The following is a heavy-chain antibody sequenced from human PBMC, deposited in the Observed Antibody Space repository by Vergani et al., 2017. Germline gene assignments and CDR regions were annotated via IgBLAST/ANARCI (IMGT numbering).Heavy chain of an antibody. D-gene: IGHD2-2*01. V-gene: IGHV1-69*01. CDR2: SIPIFGTA. J-gene: IGHJ6*03. CDR1: GGTFSSYA. Sequence: QVQLVQSGAEVKKPGSSVKVSCKASGGTFSSYAISWVRQAPGQGLEWMGGSIPIFGTANYAQKFQGRVTINADESTSTAYMELSSLRSEDTAVYYCAGAVVVVPAAIHYYYYYIDVWGKGTTVTVSS. CDR3: AGAVVVVPAAIHYYYYYIDV.